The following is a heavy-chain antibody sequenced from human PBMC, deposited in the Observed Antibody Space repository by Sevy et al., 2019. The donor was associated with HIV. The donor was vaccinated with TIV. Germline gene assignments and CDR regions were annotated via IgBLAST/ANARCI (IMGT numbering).Heavy chain of an antibody. CDR2: IRYDRSNK. D-gene: IGHD4-17*01. J-gene: IGHJ4*02. CDR1: GFTFSSYG. CDR3: AKLMTVTTSTFSHY. V-gene: IGHV3-30*02. Sequence: GGSLRLSCAASGFTFSSYGMHGVRQAPCKGLEWVAFIRYDRSNKYYADSVKGRFTISRDNSKNTLYLQMNSLRAEDTAVYYCAKLMTVTTSTFSHYWGQGTLVTVSS.